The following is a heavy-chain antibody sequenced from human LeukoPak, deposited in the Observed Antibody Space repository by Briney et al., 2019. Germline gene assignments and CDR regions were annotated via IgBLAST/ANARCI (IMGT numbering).Heavy chain of an antibody. J-gene: IGHJ4*02. CDR3: AKDLGNDYGDYFDD. Sequence: GGSLRLSCAASGFTFSSYGMHWVRQAPGKGLEWVSYISSSGSTIYYADSVKGRFTISRDNAKNSLYLQMNSLRAEDTAVYYCAKDLGNDYGDYFDDWGQGTLVTVSS. CDR2: ISSSGSTI. CDR1: GFTFSSYG. D-gene: IGHD4-17*01. V-gene: IGHV3-48*04.